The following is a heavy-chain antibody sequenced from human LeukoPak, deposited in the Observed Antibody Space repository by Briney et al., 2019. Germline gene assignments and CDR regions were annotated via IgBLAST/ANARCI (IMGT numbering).Heavy chain of an antibody. Sequence: GGSLRLSCAASGFTFSSYAMHWVRQAPGKGLEWVAVISYDGSNKYYADSVKGRFTISRDNSKNTLYLQMNSLRAEDTAVYYCAGDHRKVRGVIAVWGQGTLVTVSS. V-gene: IGHV3-30*04. CDR2: ISYDGSNK. CDR1: GFTFSSYA. J-gene: IGHJ4*02. CDR3: AGDHRKVRGVIAV. D-gene: IGHD3-10*01.